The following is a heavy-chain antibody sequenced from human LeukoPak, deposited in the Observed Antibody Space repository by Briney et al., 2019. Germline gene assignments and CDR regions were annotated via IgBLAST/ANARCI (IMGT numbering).Heavy chain of an antibody. CDR3: AKVGVMVPAAFFDY. J-gene: IGHJ4*02. Sequence: GGSLRLSCAASGFTFSSYAMSWVRQAPGKGLKWVSAISGSGGSTYYADSVKGRFTISRDNSKNTLYLQMNSLRAEDTAVYYCAKVGVMVPAAFFDYWGQGTLVTVSS. D-gene: IGHD2-2*01. V-gene: IGHV3-23*01. CDR1: GFTFSSYA. CDR2: ISGSGGST.